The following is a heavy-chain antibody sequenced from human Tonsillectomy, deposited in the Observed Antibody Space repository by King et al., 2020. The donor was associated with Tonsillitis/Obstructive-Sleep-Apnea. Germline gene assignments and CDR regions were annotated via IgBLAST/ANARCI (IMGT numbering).Heavy chain of an antibody. Sequence: TLKESGPVLVKPTETLTLTCTVSGFSLSNARMGVSWIRQPPGKALEWLAHIFSNDEKSYSTSLKSRLTISKDTSKSQVVLTMTNMDPVDTATYYCARGTVMVDYYYYYMDVWGKGTTVTVSS. CDR2: IFSNDEK. V-gene: IGHV2-26*01. CDR3: ARGTVMVDYYYYYMDV. D-gene: IGHD5-18*01. J-gene: IGHJ6*03. CDR1: GFSLSNARMG.